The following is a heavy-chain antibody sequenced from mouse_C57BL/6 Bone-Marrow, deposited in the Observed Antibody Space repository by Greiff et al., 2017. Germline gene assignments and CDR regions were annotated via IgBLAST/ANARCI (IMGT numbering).Heavy chain of an antibody. Sequence: VKLVESGAELVKPGASVKLSCTASGFNIKDYYMHWVKQRTEQGLEWIGRIDPEDGETKYAPKFQGKATITADTSSNTAYLQLSSLTSEDTAVYYCALYGSSYEAWFAYWGQGTLVTVSA. J-gene: IGHJ3*01. D-gene: IGHD1-1*01. V-gene: IGHV14-2*01. CDR2: IDPEDGET. CDR3: ALYGSSYEAWFAY. CDR1: GFNIKDYY.